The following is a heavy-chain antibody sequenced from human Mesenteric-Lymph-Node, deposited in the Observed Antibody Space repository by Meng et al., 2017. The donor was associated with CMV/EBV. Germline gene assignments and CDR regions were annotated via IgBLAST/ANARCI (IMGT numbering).Heavy chain of an antibody. V-gene: IGHV3-7*01. CDR2: IKQDGSEK. Sequence: GGSLRLSCAAAGFTSSSYWMSWVRQAPGKGLEWVANIKQDGSEKYYVDSVKGRFTISRDNAKNSLYLQMNSLRAEDTAVYYCARVIVGATTSLRYYGMDVWGQGTTVTVSS. J-gene: IGHJ6*02. CDR3: ARVIVGATTSLRYYGMDV. CDR1: GFTSSSYW. D-gene: IGHD1-26*01.